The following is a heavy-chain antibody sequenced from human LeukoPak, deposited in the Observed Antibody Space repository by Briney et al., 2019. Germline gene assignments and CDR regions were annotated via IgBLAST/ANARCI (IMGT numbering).Heavy chain of an antibody. V-gene: IGHV4-39*01. D-gene: IGHD5-24*01. J-gene: IGHJ4*02. CDR3: ASPGGNRWLQFYHFDY. Sequence: SETLSLTCTVSGGSIGSASSSWAWIRQPPGKGLEWIGIMYYTGGTYYNPSLKSRGTISGDTSKNQFSLKLSSVTAADTAVYYCASPGGNRWLQFYHFDYWGQGTLVTVSS. CDR1: GGSIGSASSS. CDR2: MYYTGGT.